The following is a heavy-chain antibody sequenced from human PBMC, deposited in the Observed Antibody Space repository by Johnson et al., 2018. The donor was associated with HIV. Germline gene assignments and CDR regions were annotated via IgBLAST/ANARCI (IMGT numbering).Heavy chain of an antibody. CDR2: ISTSGSTI. CDR3: ATSNYYDQDAFDI. J-gene: IGHJ3*02. Sequence: QVQLVESGGGLVKPGGSLRLSCATSGFTFSAYYMSWIRQAPGKGLECVSYISTSGSTIYYADSVKGRFTISRDNAKNSLSLQMNSLRAEDTAVYYCATSNYYDQDAFDIWGQGTMVTVSS. CDR1: GFTFSAYY. D-gene: IGHD3-16*01. V-gene: IGHV3-11*04.